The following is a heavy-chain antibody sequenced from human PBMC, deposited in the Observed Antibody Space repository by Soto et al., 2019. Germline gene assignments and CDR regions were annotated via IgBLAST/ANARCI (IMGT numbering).Heavy chain of an antibody. CDR3: ASPVGYYDSSGYYLENANFDY. V-gene: IGHV1-18*01. D-gene: IGHD3-22*01. CDR1: GYTFTSYG. J-gene: IGHJ4*02. CDR2: ISAYNGNT. Sequence: ASVKVSCKASGYTFTSYGISWVRQAPGQGLEWMGWISAYNGNTNHAQKLQGRVTMTTDTSTSTAYMELRSLRSDDTAVYYCASPVGYYDSSGYYLENANFDYWGQGTLVTVSS.